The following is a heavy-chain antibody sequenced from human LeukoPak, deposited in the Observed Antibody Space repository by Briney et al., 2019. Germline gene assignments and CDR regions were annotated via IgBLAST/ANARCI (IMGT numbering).Heavy chain of an antibody. J-gene: IGHJ4*02. CDR2: IIPIFGTA. Sequence: PGASVKVSCKASGGTFSSYAISWVRQAPGQGLEWMGGIIPIFGTANYAQKFQGRVTITADESTSTAYMELSSLRSEDTAVYYCATDSITIFGVVIIPFDYWGQGTLVTVSS. CDR3: ATDSITIFGVVIIPFDY. D-gene: IGHD3-3*01. CDR1: GGTFSSYA. V-gene: IGHV1-69*13.